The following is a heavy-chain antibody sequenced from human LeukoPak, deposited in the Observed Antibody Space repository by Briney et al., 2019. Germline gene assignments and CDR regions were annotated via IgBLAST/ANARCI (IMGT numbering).Heavy chain of an antibody. Sequence: ASVKVSCKASGGTFSSYAISWVRQAPGQGLEWMGRIIPIFGTANYAQKFQGRVTITTDESTSTAYMELSGLRSEDTAVYYCARDQRGYSYGHDAFDIWGQGTMVTVSS. V-gene: IGHV1-69*05. CDR3: ARDQRGYSYGHDAFDI. D-gene: IGHD5-18*01. CDR1: GGTFSSYA. J-gene: IGHJ3*02. CDR2: IIPIFGTA.